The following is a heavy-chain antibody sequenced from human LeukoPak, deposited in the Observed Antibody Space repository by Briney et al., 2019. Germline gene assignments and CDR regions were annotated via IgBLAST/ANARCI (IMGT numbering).Heavy chain of an antibody. J-gene: IGHJ4*02. Sequence: GGSLRLSCAASGFTFSDYNMNWVRQAPGKGLEWVSSISSSSIYIYYADSVRGRFTISRDNAKNSLYMQMTSLRADDTAVYYCARDLTSYDILTGDFWGQGTLVTVSS. CDR3: ARDLTSYDILTGDF. D-gene: IGHD3-9*01. CDR1: GFTFSDYN. CDR2: ISSSSIYI. V-gene: IGHV3-21*01.